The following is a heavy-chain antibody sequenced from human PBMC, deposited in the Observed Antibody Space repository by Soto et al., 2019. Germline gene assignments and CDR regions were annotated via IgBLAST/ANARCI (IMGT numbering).Heavy chain of an antibody. D-gene: IGHD3-3*01. J-gene: IGHJ6*02. CDR3: ARYDVGRLDGMDV. CDR1: GGSVSSGSYY. V-gene: IGHV4-61*01. CDR2: IYYSGST. Sequence: QVQLQESGPGLVKPSETLSLTCTVSGGSVSSGSYYWSWIRQPPGKGLEWIGYIYYSGSTNYNPSLKSRVTISVDTSKNQFSLKLSSVTAADTAVYYCARYDVGRLDGMDVWGQGTTVTVSS.